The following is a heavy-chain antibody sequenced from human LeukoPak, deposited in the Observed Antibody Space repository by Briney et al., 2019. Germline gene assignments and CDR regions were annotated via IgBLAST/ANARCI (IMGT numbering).Heavy chain of an antibody. D-gene: IGHD6-13*01. CDR2: IYYSGSA. Sequence: SETLSLTCTVSRGSINNYYWSWIRQPPGKGLEWIGYIYYSGSANYNPSLKRRVTILVDTSKSQFSLKLTSVTAADTAVYYCARGFASTWYYFDYWGQGALVTVSS. V-gene: IGHV4-59*01. J-gene: IGHJ4*02. CDR3: ARGFASTWYYFDY. CDR1: RGSINNYY.